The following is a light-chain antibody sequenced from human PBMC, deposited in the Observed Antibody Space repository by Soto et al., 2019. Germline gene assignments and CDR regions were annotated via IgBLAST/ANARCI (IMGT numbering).Light chain of an antibody. Sequence: DIELTQSPSSLSASVGDRVTITCRASQSISTFLNWYQHKRGKAPKLLIHGASSLQSGVPFRFTGSGSGTDFSLTISGLQPEDSATYYCQQSYSTLLSFSGGTKVEI. CDR3: QQSYSTLLS. V-gene: IGKV1-39*01. J-gene: IGKJ4*01. CDR1: QSISTF. CDR2: GAS.